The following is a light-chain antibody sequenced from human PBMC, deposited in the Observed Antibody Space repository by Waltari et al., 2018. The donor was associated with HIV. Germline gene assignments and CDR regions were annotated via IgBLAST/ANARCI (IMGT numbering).Light chain of an antibody. CDR2: YDN. CDR3: CAYAGGLE. V-gene: IGLV3-21*01. CDR1: NIESKS. Sequence: SYVLTQPPSVSVAPGETARTTCGGNNIESKSVHWYQQKPGQAPVLVIYYDNDRPSGIPERFSGSKSADTASLTISGLQAEDEADYYCCAYAGGLEFGGGTKLTVL. J-gene: IGLJ2*01.